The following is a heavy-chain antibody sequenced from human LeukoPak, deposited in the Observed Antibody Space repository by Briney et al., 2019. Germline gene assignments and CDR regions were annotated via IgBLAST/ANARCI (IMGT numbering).Heavy chain of an antibody. V-gene: IGHV4-39*01. CDR2: IYYSGST. Sequence: PSETLSLTCTVSGGSISSSSYYWGWIRQPPGKGLEWIGSIYYSGSTYYNPSLKSRVTISLDTSKNQFSLKLSSMTAADTGVYYCARHVIGRWLGDDYSYYVDVWGKGTTVTISS. CDR1: GGSISSSSYY. J-gene: IGHJ6*03. CDR3: ARHVIGRWLGDDYSYYVDV. D-gene: IGHD5-24*01.